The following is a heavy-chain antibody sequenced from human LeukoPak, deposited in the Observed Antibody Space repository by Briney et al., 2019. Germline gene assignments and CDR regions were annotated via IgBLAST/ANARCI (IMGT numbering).Heavy chain of an antibody. CDR2: IKQDGSEK. J-gene: IGHJ4*02. V-gene: IGHV3-7*03. D-gene: IGHD3-10*01. Sequence: PGGSLRLSCAASGFTFSSYWMSWARQAPGKGLEWVANIKQDGSEKYYVDSVKGRFTISRDNAKNSLYLQMNSLRAEDTAVYYCARDLTIRVRGVIIYFDYWGQGTLVTVSS. CDR1: GFTFSSYW. CDR3: ARDLTIRVRGVIIYFDY.